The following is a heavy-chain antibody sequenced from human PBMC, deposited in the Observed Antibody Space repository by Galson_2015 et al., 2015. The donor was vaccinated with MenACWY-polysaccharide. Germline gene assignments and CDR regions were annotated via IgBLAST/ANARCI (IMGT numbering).Heavy chain of an antibody. Sequence: SLRLSCAASGFTFSSYSMNWVRQAPGKGLEWVSSISSSSSYIYYADSVKGRFTISRDNAKNSLYLQMNSLRAEDTAVYYCARLRITIFGVVIIPDYYYGMDVWGQGTTVTVSS. CDR3: ARLRITIFGVVIIPDYYYGMDV. CDR2: ISSSSSYI. V-gene: IGHV3-21*01. J-gene: IGHJ6*02. CDR1: GFTFSSYS. D-gene: IGHD3-3*01.